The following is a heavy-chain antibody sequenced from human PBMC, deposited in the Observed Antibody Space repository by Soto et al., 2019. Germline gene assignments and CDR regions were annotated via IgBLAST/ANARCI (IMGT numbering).Heavy chain of an antibody. CDR1: GGTISSWY. CDR2: IYYSGST. CDR3: ARRYGSAIDY. Sequence: NPSETLSLTCTVSGGTISSWYWSWIRQPPGKGLEWIGYIYYSGSTNCNPSLKSRVTISVDTSKNQFSLKLSSVTAADTAVYYCARRYGSAIDYWGQGTQVTVSS. D-gene: IGHD1-26*01. V-gene: IGHV4-59*08. J-gene: IGHJ4*02.